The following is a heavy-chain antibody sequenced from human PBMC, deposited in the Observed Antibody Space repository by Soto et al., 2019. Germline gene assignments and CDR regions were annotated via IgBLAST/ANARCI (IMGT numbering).Heavy chain of an antibody. CDR3: VGSAGGLGWLDP. Sequence: PSATLSLTCTVSRASIISYYCSWIRQPPGKGLEWIGYLYYSGSSTYNPSLRSRVTISVDTPKTQSSLKLNSVPAADTAEYFCVGSAGGLGWLDPWGLGIQVTVS. CDR2: LYYSGSS. J-gene: IGHJ5*02. V-gene: IGHV4-59*08. D-gene: IGHD3-10*01. CDR1: RASIISYY.